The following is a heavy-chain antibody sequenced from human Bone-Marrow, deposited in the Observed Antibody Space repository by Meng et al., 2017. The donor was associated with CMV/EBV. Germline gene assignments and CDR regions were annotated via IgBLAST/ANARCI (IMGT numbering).Heavy chain of an antibody. D-gene: IGHD2-2*01. V-gene: IGHV1-18*01. CDR3: ARPLAYCSSTSCNNWFDP. Sequence: ASVKVSCKASGYTFTSYDISWVRQAPGQGLEWMGWISTYNGNTNYAEKLEGRVTMTTDTSTSTAYMELRSLRSDDTAVYYSARPLAYCSSTSCNNWFDPWGQGTLVTVSS. CDR2: ISTYNGNT. J-gene: IGHJ5*02. CDR1: GYTFTSYD.